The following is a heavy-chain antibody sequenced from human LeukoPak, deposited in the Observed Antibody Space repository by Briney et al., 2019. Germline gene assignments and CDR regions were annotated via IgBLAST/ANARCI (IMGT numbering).Heavy chain of an antibody. D-gene: IGHD4-17*01. CDR1: IFSFSTFG. J-gene: IGHJ4*02. CDR3: AKGLGDYGCFRFGF. CDR2: IPYDGSDK. V-gene: IGHV3-30*02. Sequence: GGSLRLSCAASIFSFSTFGFHWVRQAPGKGLEWVAFIPYDGSDKYYADSVKGRFTVSRDNSKNTLYLHMNSLRVEDTAVYYCAKGLGDYGCFRFGFWGQGTLGNVS.